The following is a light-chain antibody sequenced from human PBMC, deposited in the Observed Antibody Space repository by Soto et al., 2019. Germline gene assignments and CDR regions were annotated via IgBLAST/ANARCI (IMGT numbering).Light chain of an antibody. CDR2: EVS. Sequence: QSVLTQPASVSGSPGQSITISCTGTSSDVGSYNLVSWYQQYPGKAPILMIYEVSKRPSGVSNRFSGSKSGNTASLTISGLQAEDEADYYCCSYAGRTTYVFGTGTKVTVL. CDR3: CSYAGRTTYV. CDR1: SSDVGSYNL. J-gene: IGLJ1*01. V-gene: IGLV2-23*02.